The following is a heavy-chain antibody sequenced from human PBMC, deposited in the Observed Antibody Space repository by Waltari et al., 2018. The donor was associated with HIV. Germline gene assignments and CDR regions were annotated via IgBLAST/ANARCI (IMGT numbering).Heavy chain of an antibody. J-gene: IGHJ6*02. CDR2: IKQDGSEK. V-gene: IGHV3-7*01. Sequence: EVQLVESGGGLVQPGGSLRLSCAAPGFTFRTYWMTWVRQAPGKGLEWLANIKQDGSEKYYADSVKGRFTVSRDNNKKSLYLQMSSLRAEDTAVYYCARDLKDYDFWSPVDVWGQGTTVTVSS. CDR3: ARDLKDYDFWSPVDV. CDR1: GFTFRTYW. D-gene: IGHD3-3*01.